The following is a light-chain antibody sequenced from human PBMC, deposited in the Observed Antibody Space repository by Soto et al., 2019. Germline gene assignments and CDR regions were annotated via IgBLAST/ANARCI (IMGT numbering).Light chain of an antibody. Sequence: QSVLTQPASVSGSPGQSVTISCTGTSSGFGSYKFVSWYQHHPVTVPKVIIYETSKRPSGVSDRFSGSKSGNTASLTISGLQAEDEADYYCFSFTSTNTHVFGSGTKVTVL. CDR2: ETS. V-gene: IGLV2-23*01. J-gene: IGLJ1*01. CDR3: FSFTSTNTHV. CDR1: SSGFGSYKF.